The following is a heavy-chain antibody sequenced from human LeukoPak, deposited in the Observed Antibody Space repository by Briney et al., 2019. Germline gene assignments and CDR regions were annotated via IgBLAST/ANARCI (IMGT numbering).Heavy chain of an antibody. D-gene: IGHD3-10*01. Sequence: SETMSLTCTVSGGSISSYYWSWIRQPAGKGLEWIGRIYTSGSTNYNPSLKSRVTMSVDTSKNQFSLKLSFVTAADTAVYYCARDHSYYGSGKGYNWFDPWGQGTLVTVSS. J-gene: IGHJ5*02. CDR3: ARDHSYYGSGKGYNWFDP. V-gene: IGHV4-4*07. CDR2: IYTSGST. CDR1: GGSISSYY.